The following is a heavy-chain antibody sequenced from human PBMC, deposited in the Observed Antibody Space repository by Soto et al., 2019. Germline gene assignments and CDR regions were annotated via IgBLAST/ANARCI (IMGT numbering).Heavy chain of an antibody. D-gene: IGHD5-18*01. Sequence: GRSLRLSCSASGFTFSSYAMSWVRQAPGKGRKRSSAISGRGGSTYYAGAVKCRFTLPRDNSKSTRYLQMNSLRAEDKAVYSPATSSQSSGSTSYCYGIGVWRRGTTV. CDR2: ISGRGGST. J-gene: IGHJ6*04. CDR3: ATSSQSSGSTSYCYGIGV. CDR1: GFTFSSYA. V-gene: IGHV3-23*01.